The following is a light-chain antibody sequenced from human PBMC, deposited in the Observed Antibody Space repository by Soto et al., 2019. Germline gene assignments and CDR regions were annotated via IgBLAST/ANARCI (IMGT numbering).Light chain of an antibody. Sequence: ENVLTQSPGTLSLSPGERAILSCRASQSVISNFLAWYQQKPGQAPRLLTYGASSRATGIPDRFSGSGSGTDFTLTISRLEPEDFAVYYCLQYGSSPYTFGQGAKLEIK. CDR1: QSVISNF. V-gene: IGKV3-20*01. CDR3: LQYGSSPYT. CDR2: GAS. J-gene: IGKJ2*01.